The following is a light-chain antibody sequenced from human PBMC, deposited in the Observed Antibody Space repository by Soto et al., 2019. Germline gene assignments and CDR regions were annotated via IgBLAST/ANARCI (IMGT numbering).Light chain of an antibody. Sequence: QSVLTQPPSASGTPGQRVTISCSGSSSNIGSNTVNWYQQLPGTAPKLLIYRNNQRPSGVPDRFSGSKSGTSAALAISGLQSEDEADYYCAAWDVSLNGFWVFGGGTKLTVL. J-gene: IGLJ3*02. V-gene: IGLV1-44*01. CDR1: SSNIGSNT. CDR3: AAWDVSLNGFWV. CDR2: RNN.